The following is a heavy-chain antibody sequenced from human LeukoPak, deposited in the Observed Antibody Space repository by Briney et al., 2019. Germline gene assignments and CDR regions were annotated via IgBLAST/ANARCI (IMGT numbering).Heavy chain of an antibody. D-gene: IGHD6-19*01. CDR1: GFTFSTYS. CDR2: ISSSGSYI. J-gene: IGHJ4*02. V-gene: IGHV3-21*01. CDR3: ARVEAVAGTGY. Sequence: GGSLRLSCAASGFTFSTYSMNWVRQAPGKGLEWVSSISSSGSYIYYADSVKGRFTISRDNAKNSLYLQMNSLRAEDTAVYYCARVEAVAGTGYWGQGTLVTVSS.